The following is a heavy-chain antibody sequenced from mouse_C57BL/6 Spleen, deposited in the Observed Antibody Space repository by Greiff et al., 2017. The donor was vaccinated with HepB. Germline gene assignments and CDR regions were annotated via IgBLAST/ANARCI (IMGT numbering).Heavy chain of an antibody. J-gene: IGHJ1*03. V-gene: IGHV5-16*01. CDR2: INYDGSST. D-gene: IGHD1-1*01. Sequence: EVQLVESEGGLVQPGSSMKLSCTASGFTFSDYYMAWVRQVPEKGLEWVANINYDGSSTYYLDSLKSRFIISRDNAKNNLYLQMSSLKSEDTATYYCARDQSYYGSSYGYFDVWGTGTTVTVSS. CDR1: GFTFSDYY. CDR3: ARDQSYYGSSYGYFDV.